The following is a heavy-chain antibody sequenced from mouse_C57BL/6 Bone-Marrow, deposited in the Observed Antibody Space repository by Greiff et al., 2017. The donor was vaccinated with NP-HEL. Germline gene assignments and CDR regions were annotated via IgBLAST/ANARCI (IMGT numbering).Heavy chain of an antibody. CDR3: ARLRRRDFDY. CDR2: IYPGSGNT. D-gene: IGHD2-12*01. Sequence: QVQLQQSGAELVRPGASVKLSCKASGYTFTDYYINWVKQRPGQGLEWIARIYPGSGNTYYNEKFKGKATLTAEKSSSTAYMQLSSLTSEDSAVYFCARLRRRDFDYWGQGTTLTVSS. V-gene: IGHV1-76*01. J-gene: IGHJ2*01. CDR1: GYTFTDYY.